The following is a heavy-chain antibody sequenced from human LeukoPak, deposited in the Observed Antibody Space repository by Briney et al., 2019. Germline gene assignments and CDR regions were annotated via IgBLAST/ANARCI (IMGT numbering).Heavy chain of an antibody. Sequence: GGSLRLSCAASGFTFSTFAMIWVRQPPGKGLEWVSSIFPSGGEIHYADSVRGRFTISRDNSKSTLSLQMNSLRAEDTAVYYCAKGGDYDYVWGSYRCEDWGQGTLVTVSS. CDR2: IFPSGGEI. D-gene: IGHD3-16*02. V-gene: IGHV3-23*01. CDR3: AKGGDYDYVWGSYRCED. J-gene: IGHJ4*02. CDR1: GFTFSTFA.